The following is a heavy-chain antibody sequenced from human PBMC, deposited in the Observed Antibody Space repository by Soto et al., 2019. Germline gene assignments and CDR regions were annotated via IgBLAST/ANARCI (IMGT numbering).Heavy chain of an antibody. J-gene: IGHJ3*02. V-gene: IGHV1-58*02. CDR3: AADSGQRYDFWSGYYPHDAFDI. Sequence: ASVKVSCKASGFTFTSSAMQWVRQARGQRLEWIGWIVVGSGNTNYAQKFQERVTITRDMSTSTAYMELSSLRSEDTAVYYCAADSGQRYDFWSGYYPHDAFDIWGQGTMVTVS. CDR1: GFTFTSSA. D-gene: IGHD3-3*01. CDR2: IVVGSGNT.